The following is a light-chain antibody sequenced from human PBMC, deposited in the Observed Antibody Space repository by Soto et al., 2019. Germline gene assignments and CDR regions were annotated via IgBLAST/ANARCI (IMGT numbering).Light chain of an antibody. V-gene: IGKV1-5*01. J-gene: IGKJ1*01. CDR1: QSISSW. CDR2: DAS. Sequence: DIQMTQSPSTLSASVGDRVTITCRAIQSISSWLAWYRQKPGKAPKLLIYDASSLESGVPSRFSGSGSGTEFTLTISSLQPDDFATYYCQQYNSYSPTTFGQGTKV. CDR3: QQYNSYSPTT.